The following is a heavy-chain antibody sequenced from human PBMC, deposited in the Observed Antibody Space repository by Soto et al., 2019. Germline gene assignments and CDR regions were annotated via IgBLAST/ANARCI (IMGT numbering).Heavy chain of an antibody. CDR3: ARGYIVVVPAENWFDP. V-gene: IGHV1-8*01. J-gene: IGHJ5*02. CDR1: GYTFTSYD. D-gene: IGHD2-2*01. CDR2: MNPNSGNT. Sequence: ASVKVSCKASGYTFTSYDINWVRQATGQGLEWMGWMNPNSGNTGYAQKFQGRVTMTRNTSISTAYMELSSLRSEDTAVYYCARGYIVVVPAENWFDPWGQGTLVTVSS.